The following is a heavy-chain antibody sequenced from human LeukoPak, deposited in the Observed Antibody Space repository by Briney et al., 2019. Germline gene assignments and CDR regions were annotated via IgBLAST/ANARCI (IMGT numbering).Heavy chain of an antibody. V-gene: IGHV3-30*03. CDR1: GFTFSSYA. D-gene: IGHD6-19*01. CDR3: ARGGIAVAGIDFRWFDP. J-gene: IGHJ5*02. CDR2: ISYDGSNN. Sequence: PGGSLRLSCAASGFTFSSYAMHWVRQAPGKGLEWVAVISYDGSNNYYADSVKGRFTISRDNSKNTLYLQMNSLRAEDTAVYYCARGGIAVAGIDFRWFDPWGQGTLVTVSS.